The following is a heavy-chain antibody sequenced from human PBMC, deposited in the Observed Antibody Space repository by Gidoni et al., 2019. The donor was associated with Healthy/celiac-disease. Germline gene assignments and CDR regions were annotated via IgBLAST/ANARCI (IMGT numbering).Heavy chain of an antibody. Sequence: EVQLLESGGGFVQPGGSLRLSWAASGFTFSSYALAWVRPAPGKGLGWVSAMRGSGGRTYDADSVKGRFTISRDNSKNTLYLQINSLRAEDTAVYYCAKDRFVVVPAARQNRGEEAYYFDYWGQGTLVTVSS. D-gene: IGHD2-2*01. CDR1: GFTFSSYA. V-gene: IGHV3-23*01. J-gene: IGHJ4*02. CDR3: AKDRFVVVPAARQNRGEEAYYFDY. CDR2: MRGSGGRT.